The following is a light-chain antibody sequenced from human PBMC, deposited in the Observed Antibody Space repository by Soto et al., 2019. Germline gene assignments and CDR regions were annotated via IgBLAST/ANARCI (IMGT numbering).Light chain of an antibody. CDR2: GAS. J-gene: IGKJ1*01. V-gene: IGKV3-15*01. Sequence: EIVMTQSPATLSVSPGERATLSCRASQSISNNLAWYHQRPGQAPRLLIYGASTRATGIPARFSGSGSGTEFTLTISSLQSEDFAVFYCQQYNNWWTFGQGTRVEIK. CDR1: QSISNN. CDR3: QQYNNWWT.